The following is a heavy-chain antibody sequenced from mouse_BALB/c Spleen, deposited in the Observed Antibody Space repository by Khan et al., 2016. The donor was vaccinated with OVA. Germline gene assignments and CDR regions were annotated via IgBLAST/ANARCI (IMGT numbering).Heavy chain of an antibody. Sequence: EVELVESEGGLVKPGGSLKLSCAASGFTFSDYYMYWVRQTPEKRLEWVATISDGGTSTYYPDSVKGRFTISRDNAKNSLYLQMSSLKSEDTAIFYGVRSDYGAFAYWGQGTLVTVAA. J-gene: IGHJ3*01. CDR3: VRSDYGAFAY. D-gene: IGHD1-1*02. CDR2: ISDGGTST. CDR1: GFTFSDYY. V-gene: IGHV5-4*02.